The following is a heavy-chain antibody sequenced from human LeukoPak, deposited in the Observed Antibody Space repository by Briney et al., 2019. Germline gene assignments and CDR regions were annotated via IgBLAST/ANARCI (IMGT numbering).Heavy chain of an antibody. J-gene: IGHJ4*02. CDR3: ARRRRIAVAGYDY. V-gene: IGHV4-34*01. D-gene: IGHD6-19*01. Sequence: PSETLSLTCAVYGGSFSGYYWSWIRQPPGKGLEWIGEINHSGSTNYNPSLKSRVTISVDTSKNQFSLKLSSVTAADTAVYYCARRRRIAVAGYDYWDQGTLVTVSS. CDR1: GGSFSGYY. CDR2: INHSGST.